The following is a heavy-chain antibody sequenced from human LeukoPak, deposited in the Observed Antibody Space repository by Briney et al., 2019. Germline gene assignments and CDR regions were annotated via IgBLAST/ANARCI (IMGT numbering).Heavy chain of an antibody. Sequence: GGSLRLSCAASGFTFSSYGMHWVRQAPGKGLEWVAVIWYDGSNKYYADSVKGRFTISRDNSKNTLYLQMNSLRAEDTAVYYCARHGLGGYYLDYWGQGTLVTISS. J-gene: IGHJ4*02. D-gene: IGHD3-22*01. CDR2: IWYDGSNK. V-gene: IGHV3-33*01. CDR3: ARHGLGGYYLDY. CDR1: GFTFSSYG.